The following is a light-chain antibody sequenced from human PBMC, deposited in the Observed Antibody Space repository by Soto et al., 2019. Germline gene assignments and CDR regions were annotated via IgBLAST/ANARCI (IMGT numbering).Light chain of an antibody. CDR3: QQYNNWLLT. Sequence: EIVLTQSPGTLSLSPGERATLSCRASQSVSSSYLAWYQQKPGQAPRLLMYGISRRATGIPDRFSGSGSGTEFTLTISSLQSEDFAVYYCQQYNNWLLTFGGGTKVDIK. J-gene: IGKJ4*01. CDR1: QSVSSSY. V-gene: IGKV3-20*01. CDR2: GIS.